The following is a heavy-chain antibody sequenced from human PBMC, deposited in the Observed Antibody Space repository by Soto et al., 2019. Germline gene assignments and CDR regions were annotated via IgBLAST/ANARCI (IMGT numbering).Heavy chain of an antibody. CDR1: GFPFGSHA. D-gene: IGHD6-19*01. J-gene: IGHJ4*02. CDR3: ARDGTGWTGGDH. V-gene: IGHV3-33*08. CDR2: LWRDGSKV. Sequence: GGSLRLSCAASGFPFGSHAMSWVRQAPGKRLEWVAVLWRDGSKVYYADSVKGRFTISRDNSKNTLYLEMNSLRVEDTAVYYCARDGTGWTGGDHWGQGTLVTVSS.